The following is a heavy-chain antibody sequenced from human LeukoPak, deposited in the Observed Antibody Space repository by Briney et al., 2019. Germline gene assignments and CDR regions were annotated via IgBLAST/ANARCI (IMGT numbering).Heavy chain of an antibody. CDR1: GYTFTSYD. CDR2: MNPNSGNT. V-gene: IGHV1-8*03. D-gene: IGHD3-10*01. CDR3: ARGRRGYGSGSHKSLYYYYYMDV. J-gene: IGHJ6*03. Sequence: AASVKVSCKASGYTFTSYDINWVRQATGQGLEWMGWMNPNSGNTGYAQKFQGRVTITRNTSISTAYMELSSLRSEDTAVYYCARGRRGYGSGSHKSLYYYYYMDVWGKGTTVTVSS.